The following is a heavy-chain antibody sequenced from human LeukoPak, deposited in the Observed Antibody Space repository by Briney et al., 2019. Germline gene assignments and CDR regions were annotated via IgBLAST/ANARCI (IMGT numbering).Heavy chain of an antibody. CDR3: ARPGHSSGSYYPDY. D-gene: IGHD3-22*01. V-gene: IGHV1-46*01. CDR1: GYTFTNYY. J-gene: IGHJ4*02. Sequence: GASVKVSCKASGYTFTNYYIHWVRQAPGQGLEWMEIINPSGGGTSYAQKFQGRVTMTRGTSTSTVYMELSSLRSEDAAVYYCARPGHSSGSYYPDYWGQGTLVTISS. CDR2: INPSGGGT.